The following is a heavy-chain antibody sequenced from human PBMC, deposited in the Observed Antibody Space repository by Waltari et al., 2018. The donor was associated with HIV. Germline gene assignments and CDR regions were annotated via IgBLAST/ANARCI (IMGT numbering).Heavy chain of an antibody. CDR1: GYTFPAYH. D-gene: IGHD1-26*01. V-gene: IGHV1-2*06. CDR3: ARRGSSGSYWFDP. Sequence: QVQLVQSGAEVKKRGASVKVTCKASGYTFPAYHMHWVRQAPGQGLEWMGRINPNSGGTNYAQKFQGRVTMTRDTSISTAYMELSRLRSDDTAVYYCARRGSSGSYWFDPWGQEPWSPSPQ. J-gene: IGHJ5*02. CDR2: INPNSGGT.